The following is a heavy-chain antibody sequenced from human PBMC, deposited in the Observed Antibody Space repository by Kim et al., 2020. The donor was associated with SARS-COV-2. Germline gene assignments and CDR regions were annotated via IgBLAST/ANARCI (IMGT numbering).Heavy chain of an antibody. D-gene: IGHD6-13*01. CDR3: ARGLGVSSPTFDY. J-gene: IGHJ4*02. V-gene: IGHV4-4*02. Sequence: YNPSLKSRVTISVDKSKNQFSLKLSSVTAADTAVYYCARGLGVSSPTFDYWGQGTLVTVSS.